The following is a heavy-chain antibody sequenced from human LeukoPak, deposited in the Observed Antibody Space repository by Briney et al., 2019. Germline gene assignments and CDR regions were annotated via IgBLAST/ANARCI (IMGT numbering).Heavy chain of an antibody. D-gene: IGHD6-19*01. CDR1: GFTFSTHS. CDR2: ISATGSSL. Sequence: GGSLRLSCAASGFTFSTHSMHWVRQAPGKGLEWISYISATGSSLYYADSVTDRFTISRDNAKNTLYLQMNSLGAEDTAVYYCARDLAGTGDYWGRGTLVTVSS. V-gene: IGHV3-48*04. CDR3: ARDLAGTGDY. J-gene: IGHJ4*02.